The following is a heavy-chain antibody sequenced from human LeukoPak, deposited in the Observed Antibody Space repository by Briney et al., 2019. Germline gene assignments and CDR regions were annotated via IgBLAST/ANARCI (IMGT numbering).Heavy chain of an antibody. CDR2: INHSGNT. CDR1: GGSFSGYY. J-gene: IGHJ6*02. CDR3: ARDHVVIPATYWKYGMDV. D-gene: IGHD2-2*01. V-gene: IGHV4-34*01. Sequence: AETLSLTCAVYGGSFSGYYWSWIRQPPGKGLEWIGVINHSGNTYYNPSLKSRVTMSVDTSKIQFSQKLSSVTAADTAVYYCARDHVVIPATYWKYGMDVWGQGTT.